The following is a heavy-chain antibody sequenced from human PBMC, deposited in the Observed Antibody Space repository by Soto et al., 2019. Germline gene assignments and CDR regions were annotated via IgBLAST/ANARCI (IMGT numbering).Heavy chain of an antibody. J-gene: IGHJ4*02. CDR3: SSGSFGVVSEY. D-gene: IGHD3-3*01. V-gene: IGHV4-4*07. CDR2: IYPGGST. Sequence: QVQLQESGPGLVKPSETLSLTCTVSGDSISTYYWSWIRQSAGRRLEWIGRIYPGGSTNYIPSLGSRVVMSVDTSKNQFSLTLRSVTAADTGVYFCSSGSFGVVSEYWGQGVLVTVSS. CDR1: GDSISTYY.